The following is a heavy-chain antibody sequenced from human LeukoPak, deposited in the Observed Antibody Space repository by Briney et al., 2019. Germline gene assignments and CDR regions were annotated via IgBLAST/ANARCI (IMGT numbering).Heavy chain of an antibody. V-gene: IGHV4-4*07. CDR3: AREVVQGVIYVAFDI. CDR2: IYTSGST. CDR1: GGSISSYY. J-gene: IGHJ3*02. Sequence: PSETLSLTCTVSGGSISSYYWSWIRQPAGKGLEWIGRIYTSGSTNYNPSLKSRVTMSVDTSKNQFSLKLSSVTAADTAVYYCAREVVQGVIYVAFDIWGQGTMVTVSS. D-gene: IGHD3-10*02.